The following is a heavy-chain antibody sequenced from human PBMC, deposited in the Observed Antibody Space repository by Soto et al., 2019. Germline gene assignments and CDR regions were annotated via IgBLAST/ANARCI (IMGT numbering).Heavy chain of an antibody. D-gene: IGHD6-13*01. CDR2: IHPGDSDT. V-gene: IGHV5-51*01. Sequence: LGESLKISCKGSGYSFTSYWIGWVRQMPGKGLEWMGIIHPGDSDTRYSPSFQGQVTISADKSISTAYLQWSSLKASDTAMYYCARTSAAGKYYYGMDVWGQGTTVTVSS. CDR3: ARTSAAGKYYYGMDV. J-gene: IGHJ6*02. CDR1: GYSFTSYW.